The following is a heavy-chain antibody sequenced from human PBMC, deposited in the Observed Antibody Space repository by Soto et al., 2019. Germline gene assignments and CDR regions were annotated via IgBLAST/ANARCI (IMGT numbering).Heavy chain of an antibody. J-gene: IGHJ4*02. CDR2: SNHRGAT. V-gene: IGHV4-34*01. CDR1: GESFSGNY. Sequence: QVQLQQWGAGLLKPSETLSLTCATSGESFSGNYWSWVRQPPGKGLEWIGESNHRGATVYNPSLKGRVIISLDTSKNQFSLRLNFVTDADTAVYFCTKGDQKIVDASEYWGQGTLVTVSS. D-gene: IGHD2-15*01. CDR3: TKGDQKIVDASEY.